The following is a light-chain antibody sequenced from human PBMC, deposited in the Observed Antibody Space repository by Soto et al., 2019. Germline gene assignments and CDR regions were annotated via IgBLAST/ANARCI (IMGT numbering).Light chain of an antibody. V-gene: IGLV2-11*01. CDR2: DVS. Sequence: QSALTQPRSVSGSPGQSVTISCTRTSSDVGGYNYVSWYQLHPGTAPKLMIYDVSKRPSGVPDRFSGSKSGNTASLTISGLQAEDEADYYCCSYAGSYTWVFGGGTKVTVL. CDR3: CSYAGSYTWV. J-gene: IGLJ3*02. CDR1: SSDVGGYNY.